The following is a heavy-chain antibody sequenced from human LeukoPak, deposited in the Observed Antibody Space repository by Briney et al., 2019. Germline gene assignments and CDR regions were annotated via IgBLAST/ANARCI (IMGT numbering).Heavy chain of an antibody. CDR2: IYNVGNT. V-gene: IGHV3-66*01. CDR3: VKMGYFSTWSTTFDY. D-gene: IGHD2-15*01. CDR1: GFTVSSNY. Sequence: GGSLRLSCAASGFTVSSNYMSWXXXXXXXXXXXXXTIYNVGNTYYADSVKGRFTISRDNSKNTLYLQMNSLSAEDTSLYYCVKMGYFSTWSTTFDYWGQGTLVTVSS. J-gene: IGHJ4*02.